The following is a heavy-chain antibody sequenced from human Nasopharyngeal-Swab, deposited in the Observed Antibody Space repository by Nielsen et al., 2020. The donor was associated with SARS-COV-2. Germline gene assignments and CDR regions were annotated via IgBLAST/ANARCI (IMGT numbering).Heavy chain of an antibody. CDR2: IYHSGST. CDR3: ARESGRVGSYFYYYYMDV. D-gene: IGHD3-10*01. J-gene: IGHJ6*03. Sequence: VRQAPGKGLEWIGEIYHSGSTNYNPSLKSRVTISVDKSKNQFSLKLSSVTAADTAVYYCARESGRVGSYFYYYYMDVWGKGTTVTVSS. V-gene: IGHV4-4*02.